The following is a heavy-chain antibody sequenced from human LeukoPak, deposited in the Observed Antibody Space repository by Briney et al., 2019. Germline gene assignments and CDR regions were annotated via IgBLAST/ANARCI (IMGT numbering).Heavy chain of an antibody. V-gene: IGHV4-4*07. Sequence: SETLSLTCTVSGGSISSYFCTWIRQPAGKGLEWIGRIHTSGSTNYNPSLKSRVTMSVDTSKNQFSLKLSSVTAADTAVYYCARDPEGHGNYFNYWGQGALVTVSS. D-gene: IGHD1-14*01. CDR3: ARDPEGHGNYFNY. J-gene: IGHJ4*02. CDR2: IHTSGST. CDR1: GGSISSYF.